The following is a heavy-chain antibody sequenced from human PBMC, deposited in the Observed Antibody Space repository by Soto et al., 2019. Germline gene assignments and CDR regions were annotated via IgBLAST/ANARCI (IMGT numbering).Heavy chain of an antibody. J-gene: IGHJ4*02. CDR2: IYYSGST. Sequence: SETLSLTCTVSGGSISSSSYYWGWIRQPPGKGLEWIGSIYYSGSTYYNPSLKSRVTISVDTSKNQFSLKLSSVTAADTAVYYCASSVAARKSFYFDYWRQGTLVTVSS. CDR3: ASSVAARKSFYFDY. D-gene: IGHD6-6*01. CDR1: GGSISSSSYY. V-gene: IGHV4-39*01.